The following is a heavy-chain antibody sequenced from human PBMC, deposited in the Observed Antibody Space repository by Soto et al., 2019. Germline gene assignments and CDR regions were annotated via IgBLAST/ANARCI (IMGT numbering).Heavy chain of an antibody. V-gene: IGHV4-39*01. D-gene: IGHD2-15*01. J-gene: IGHJ4*02. CDR3: ARQRLCRIVVVAAPWYDFDY. Sequence: SETLSLTCTVSGGSISSSSYYWGWIRQPPGKGLEWIGSIYYSGSTYYNPSLKSRVTISVDTSKNQFSLKLSSVTAADTAVYYCARQRLCRIVVVAAPWYDFDYCGQRALVTVSS. CDR1: GGSISSSSYY. CDR2: IYYSGST.